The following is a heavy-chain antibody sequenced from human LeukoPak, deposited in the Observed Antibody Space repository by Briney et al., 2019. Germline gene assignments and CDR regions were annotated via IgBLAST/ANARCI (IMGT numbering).Heavy chain of an antibody. CDR2: IIPIFGTA. Sequence: SLKVYCKASGGTFRSYAISWVRQYPGQGLEWMGGIIPIFGTANYAQKFQGRVTITTDESTSKAYMELSSLRSEDTAVYYCATAPYCSSTSCYYYYYYMDVWGKGTTVTVSS. D-gene: IGHD2-2*01. J-gene: IGHJ6*03. CDR1: GGTFRSYA. CDR3: ATAPYCSSTSCYYYYYYMDV. V-gene: IGHV1-69*05.